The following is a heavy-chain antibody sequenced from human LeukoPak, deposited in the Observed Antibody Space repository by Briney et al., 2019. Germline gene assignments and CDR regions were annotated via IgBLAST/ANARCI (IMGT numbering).Heavy chain of an antibody. Sequence: PGGSPRLSCAASGFTFSSYAMSWVRQAPGKGLEWVSAISGSGGSTYYADSVKGRFTISRDNSKNTLYLQMNSLRAEDTAVYYCAKQSRPAVRGGFDYWGRGTLVTVSS. J-gene: IGHJ4*02. CDR3: AKQSRPAVRGGFDY. D-gene: IGHD2-2*01. CDR1: GFTFSSYA. V-gene: IGHV3-23*01. CDR2: ISGSGGST.